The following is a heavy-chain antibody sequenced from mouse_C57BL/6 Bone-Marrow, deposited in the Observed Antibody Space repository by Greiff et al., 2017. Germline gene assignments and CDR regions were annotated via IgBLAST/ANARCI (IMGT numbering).Heavy chain of an antibody. CDR1: GFSLTSYG. V-gene: IGHV2-2*01. Sequence: VKLMESGPGLVQPSQSLSITCTVSGFSLTSYGVHWVRQSPGKGLEWLGVIWSGGSTDYNAAFISRLSISKDNSKSQVFFKMNSLQADDTAIYYCARILRRAYWGQGTLVTVSA. D-gene: IGHD1-1*01. CDR3: ARILRRAY. J-gene: IGHJ3*01. CDR2: IWSGGST.